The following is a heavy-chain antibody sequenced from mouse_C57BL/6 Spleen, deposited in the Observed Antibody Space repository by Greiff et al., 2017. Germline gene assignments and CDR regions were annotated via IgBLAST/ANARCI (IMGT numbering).Heavy chain of an antibody. CDR1: GYAFSSSW. D-gene: IGHD2-3*01. V-gene: IGHV1-82*01. CDR3: ARKGDGYYEYYFDY. CDR2: IYPGDGDT. J-gene: IGHJ2*01. Sequence: ESGPELVKPGASVKISCKASGYAFSSSWMNWVKQRPGKGLEWIGRIYPGDGDTNYNGKFKGKATLTADKSSSTAYMQRSSLTSEDSAVYFCARKGDGYYEYYFDYWGQGTTLTVSS.